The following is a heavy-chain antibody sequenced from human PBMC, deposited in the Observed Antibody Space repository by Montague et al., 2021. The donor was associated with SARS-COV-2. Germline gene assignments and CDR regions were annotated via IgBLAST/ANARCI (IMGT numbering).Heavy chain of an antibody. Sequence: SLRLSCAAPEFTVSSHYMSWVRQAPGKGLEWASVIYSDDSTYYADSVKGRFTISRDNSKNTLHLQMNSLRAEDTAVYYCAARTDYYYGLDVWGQGTTVTVSS. CDR1: EFTVSSHY. D-gene: IGHD1-14*01. CDR2: IYSDDST. CDR3: AARTDYYYGLDV. V-gene: IGHV3-66*01. J-gene: IGHJ6*02.